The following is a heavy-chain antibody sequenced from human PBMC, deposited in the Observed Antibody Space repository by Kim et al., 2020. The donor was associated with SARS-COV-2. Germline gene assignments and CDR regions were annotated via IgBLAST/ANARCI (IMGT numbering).Heavy chain of an antibody. CDR3: ARYSSSWYYYFDY. V-gene: IGHV4-39*07. D-gene: IGHD6-13*01. J-gene: IGHJ4*02. Sequence: YTPSLKRRVTISVDTSKTQFSLTLSSVTAADTAVYYCARYSSSWYYYFDYWGQGTLVTVSS.